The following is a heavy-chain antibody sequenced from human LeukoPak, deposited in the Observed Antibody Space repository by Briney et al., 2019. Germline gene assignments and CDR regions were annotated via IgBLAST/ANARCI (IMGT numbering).Heavy chain of an antibody. J-gene: IGHJ4*02. CDR2: INPNTGGT. CDR1: GYTFTGYS. Sequence: GASVKVSCKASGYTFTGYSIHWVRQAPGQGLGWMGWINPNTGGTNYAQKFQGRVTMTRDTSISTVYMELSSLRFDDTAVFYCARAPDYDYVWGTYRLGYWGQGTLVTVSS. D-gene: IGHD3-16*02. CDR3: ARAPDYDYVWGTYRLGY. V-gene: IGHV1-2*02.